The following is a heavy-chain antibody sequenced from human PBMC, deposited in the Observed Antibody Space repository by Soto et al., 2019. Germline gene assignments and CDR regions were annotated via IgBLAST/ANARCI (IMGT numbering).Heavy chain of an antibody. CDR2: IYHSGST. D-gene: IGHD3-22*01. J-gene: IGHJ4*02. CDR1: GYSISSGYY. CDR3: ARGADSSGYYYPFDY. Sequence: SETLSLTCAVSGYSISSGYYWGWIRQPPGKGLEWVASIYHSGSTYYSPSLKSRVTISVDTSKNQFSLKLSSVTAADTAVYYCARGADSSGYYYPFDYWGQGTLVTVS. V-gene: IGHV4-38-2*01.